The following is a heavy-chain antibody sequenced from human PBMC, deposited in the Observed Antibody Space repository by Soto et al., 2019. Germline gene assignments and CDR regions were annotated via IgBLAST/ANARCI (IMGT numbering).Heavy chain of an antibody. V-gene: IGHV4-39*01. CDR3: ARRRMILTGYYSWFDP. CDR1: GGSISSSSYY. D-gene: IGHD3-9*01. Sequence: SETLSLTCTVSGGSISSSSYYWGWIRQPPGKGLEWIGSIYYSGSTYYNPSLKSRVTISVDTSKNQSSLKLSSVTAADTAVYYCARRRMILTGYYSWFDPWGQGTLVTVSS. CDR2: IYYSGST. J-gene: IGHJ5*02.